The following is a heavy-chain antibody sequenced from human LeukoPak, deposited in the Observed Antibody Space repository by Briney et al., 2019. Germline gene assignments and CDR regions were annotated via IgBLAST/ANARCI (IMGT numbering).Heavy chain of an antibody. J-gene: IGHJ4*02. Sequence: GRSLRLSCAASGFTFSSYAMHWVRQAPGKGLEWVAVISYDGSNKYYADSVKGRFTISRDNSKNTPYLQMNSLRAEDTAVYYCARDGSVSMITFGGVTLAYYFDYWGQGTLVTVSS. V-gene: IGHV3-30-3*01. CDR3: ARDGSVSMITFGGVTLAYYFDY. CDR1: GFTFSSYA. CDR2: ISYDGSNK. D-gene: IGHD3-16*01.